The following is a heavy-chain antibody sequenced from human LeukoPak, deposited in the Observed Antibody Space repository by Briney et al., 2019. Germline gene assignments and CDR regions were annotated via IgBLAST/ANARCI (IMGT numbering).Heavy chain of an antibody. J-gene: IGHJ4*02. CDR2: TYYTSKQYH. CDR3: AREVGNVFGY. CDR1: GDSVSRNTAA. Sequence: SQTLSLTCGISGDSVSRNTAAWNWIRQSPSRGLEWLGRTYYTSKQYHDYALSVKSRITINPHTSKNQVSIQLNSVSPEDTAVYCCAREVGNVFGYWGQGTLVTVSS. V-gene: IGHV6-1*01. D-gene: IGHD3-22*01.